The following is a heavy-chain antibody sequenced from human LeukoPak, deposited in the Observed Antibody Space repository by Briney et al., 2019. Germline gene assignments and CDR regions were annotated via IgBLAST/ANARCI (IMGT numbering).Heavy chain of an antibody. J-gene: IGHJ6*03. Sequence: GGSLRLSCAASGFNFSSYAMSWVRQAPGKGLEWVSTISGSGGSTYYADSVKGRFTISRDNSKNTLYLQMNSLRAEDTAVYYCARTNIVATIVAIWDYYYYMDVWGKGTTVTISS. D-gene: IGHD5-12*01. V-gene: IGHV3-23*01. CDR2: ISGSGGST. CDR1: GFNFSSYA. CDR3: ARTNIVATIVAIWDYYYYMDV.